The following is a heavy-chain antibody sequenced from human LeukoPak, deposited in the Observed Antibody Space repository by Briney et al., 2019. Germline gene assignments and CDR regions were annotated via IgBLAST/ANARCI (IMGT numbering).Heavy chain of an antibody. CDR3: ARENGGEDY. CDR1: GDTFTRYY. V-gene: IGHV1-46*01. D-gene: IGHD2-21*01. CDR2: INPSGGDT. Sequence: ASVKVSCKASGDTFTRYYMHWVRQAPGQGLEWMGMINPSGGDTTYAQKLQGRVTMTRDTSTSTVYMELSSLRSEDTAVYYCARENGGEDYWGQGTLVTVSS. J-gene: IGHJ4*02.